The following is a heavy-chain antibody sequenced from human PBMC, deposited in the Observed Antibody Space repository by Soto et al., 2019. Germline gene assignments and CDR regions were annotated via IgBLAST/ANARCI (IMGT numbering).Heavy chain of an antibody. V-gene: IGHV1-2*02. CDR3: RRDLVQGVSILSY. D-gene: IGHD3-10*01. J-gene: IGHJ4*02. CDR1: GYTFTDYQ. Sequence: QVQLVQSGAEVKKPGASVKVSCKASGYTFTDYQIYWVRQAPGQGLEWMGWINPDSGDTGYAQNFQGRVTMTRDTSISTAYMELSRLESDDTAVYYCRRDLVQGVSILSYWGQGTLVTVSS. CDR2: INPDSGDT.